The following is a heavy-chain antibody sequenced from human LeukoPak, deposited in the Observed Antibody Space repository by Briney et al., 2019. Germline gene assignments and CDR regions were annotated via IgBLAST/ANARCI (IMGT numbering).Heavy chain of an antibody. CDR2: IYYSGST. D-gene: IGHD6-13*01. Sequence: PSETLSLTCTVSGGSISGSYWSWIRQPPGKALEWIGYIYYSGSTNYNPSLKSRLTMSVDTSKNQISLKLTSVTAADMAVYYCAFGVDTSSWYDYWGQGTLVTVSS. V-gene: IGHV4-59*08. CDR1: GGSISGSY. J-gene: IGHJ4*02. CDR3: AFGVDTSSWYDY.